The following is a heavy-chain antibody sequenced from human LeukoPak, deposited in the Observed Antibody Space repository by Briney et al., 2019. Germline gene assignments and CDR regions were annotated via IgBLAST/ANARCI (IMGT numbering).Heavy chain of an antibody. CDR3: ARFPPVYCSGGSCLDDY. CDR1: GGSFSGYY. Sequence: SETLSLTCAVYGGSFSGYYWSWIRQPPGKGLEWIEEINHSGSTNYNPSLKSRVTISVDTSKNQFSLKLSSVTAADTAVYYCARFPPVYCSGGSCLDDYWGQGTLVTVSS. V-gene: IGHV4-34*01. CDR2: INHSGST. J-gene: IGHJ4*02. D-gene: IGHD2-15*01.